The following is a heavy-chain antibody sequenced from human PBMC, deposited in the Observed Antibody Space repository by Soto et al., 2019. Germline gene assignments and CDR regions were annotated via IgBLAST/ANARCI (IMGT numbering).Heavy chain of an antibody. D-gene: IGHD3-16*02. CDR3: ANAEHPRRSIGFDY. CDR1: GFTFASYV. Sequence: LRLSCAGSGFTFASYVMTWVRQAPGKGLEWVSSISATGGSTYYAGSVKGRFTISRDNSKNTLFLQMNSLRAEDTAIYYCANAEHPRRSIGFDYWGQGTLVTVSS. V-gene: IGHV3-23*01. J-gene: IGHJ4*02. CDR2: ISATGGST.